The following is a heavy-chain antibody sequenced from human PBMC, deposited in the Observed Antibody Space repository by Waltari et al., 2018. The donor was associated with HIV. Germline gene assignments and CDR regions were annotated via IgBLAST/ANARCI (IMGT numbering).Heavy chain of an antibody. CDR1: GGHVRTYY. Sequence: QVKLQESGPGLVKPSETLSLNCSVSGGHVRTYYWTWLRQPPGKGLECIGGIFYSGSTSYSPSFMSRVTMSIDTSKDYFSLRLDSVTAADTALYYCARRPVIPSTIRNAFDVWSQGTMVTVSS. V-gene: IGHV4-59*02. J-gene: IGHJ3*01. CDR2: IFYSGST. CDR3: ARRPVIPSTIRNAFDV. D-gene: IGHD2-2*01.